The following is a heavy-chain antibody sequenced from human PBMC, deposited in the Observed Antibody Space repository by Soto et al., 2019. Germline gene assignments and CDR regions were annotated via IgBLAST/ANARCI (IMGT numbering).Heavy chain of an antibody. CDR2: ISAYNGNT. V-gene: IGHV1-18*04. CDR1: GYTFTSYG. D-gene: IGHD3-3*01. CDR3: ARETHHTIFGVVMPDYYYYYGMDV. Sequence: ASVKVSCKASGYTFTSYGMSWVRQAPGQGLEWMGWISAYNGNTNYAQKLQGRVTMTTDTSTSTAYMELRSLRSDDTAVYYCARETHHTIFGVVMPDYYYYYGMDVWGQGTTV. J-gene: IGHJ6*02.